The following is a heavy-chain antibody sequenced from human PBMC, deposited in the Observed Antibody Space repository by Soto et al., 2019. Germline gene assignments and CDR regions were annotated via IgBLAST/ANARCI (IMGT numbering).Heavy chain of an antibody. J-gene: IGHJ4*02. Sequence: PGGSLRLSCAASGFTFSSYGMHWVRQAPGKGLEWVAVISYDGSNKYYADSVKGRFTISRDNSKNTLYLQMNSLRAEDTAVYYCAKDHHSSGYYPHYFDYWGQGTLVTVSS. CDR2: ISYDGSNK. CDR1: GFTFSSYG. V-gene: IGHV3-30*18. D-gene: IGHD3-22*01. CDR3: AKDHHSSGYYPHYFDY.